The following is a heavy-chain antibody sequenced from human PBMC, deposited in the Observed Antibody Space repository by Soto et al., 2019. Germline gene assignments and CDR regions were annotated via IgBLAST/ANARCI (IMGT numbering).Heavy chain of an antibody. CDR2: INPNSGGT. J-gene: IGHJ1*01. CDR1: GYTFTGYY. D-gene: IGHD1-7*01. CDR3: ARGPKYNWNYMHFQH. V-gene: IGHV1-2*04. Sequence: GASVKVSCKASGYTFTGYYMHWVRQAPGQGLEWMGWINPNSGGTNYAQKFQGWVTMTRDTPISTAYMELSRLRSDDTAVYYCARGPKYNWNYMHFQHWGQGTLVTVSS.